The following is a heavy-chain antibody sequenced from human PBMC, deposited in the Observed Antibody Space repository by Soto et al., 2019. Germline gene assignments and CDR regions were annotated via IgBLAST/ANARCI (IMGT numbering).Heavy chain of an antibody. V-gene: IGHV4-30-2*02. CDR1: GGSISSCCYS. D-gene: IGHD1-26*01. J-gene: IGHJ4*02. CDR3: ARRYGGNFDY. CDR2: IFHSGST. Sequence: SETLSLTCAVSGGSISSCCYSWSWLRQPPGKGLEWIGYIFHSGSTYYNPSLKSRVTISVDTSKNQFSLKLSSVTAADTAVYYCARRYGGNFDYWGQGNLVTVSS.